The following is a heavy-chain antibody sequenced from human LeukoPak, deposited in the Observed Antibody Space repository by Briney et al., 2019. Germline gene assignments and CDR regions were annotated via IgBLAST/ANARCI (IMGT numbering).Heavy chain of an antibody. D-gene: IGHD6-19*01. Sequence: GESLKISCKGSGYSFTSYWIGWVRQMPGKGLEWMGIIYPGDSDTRYSPSFQGQVTISADKSISTAYLQWSSLKASDTAMYYCARPGSYSIAVADSPFFDYWGQGTLVTVSS. CDR2: IYPGDSDT. CDR3: ARPGSYSIAVADSPFFDY. J-gene: IGHJ4*02. V-gene: IGHV5-51*01. CDR1: GYSFTSYW.